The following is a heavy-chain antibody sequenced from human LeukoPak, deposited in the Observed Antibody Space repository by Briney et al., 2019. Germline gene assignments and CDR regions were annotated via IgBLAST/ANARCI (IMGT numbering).Heavy chain of an antibody. J-gene: IGHJ6*02. CDR2: ISAYNGNT. CDR3: ARGPITMVRGVISYGMDV. Sequence: GASVNVSCKASGYTFNSYGISWVRQAPGQGLEWMGWISAYNGNTNYAQKLQGRVTMTTDTSTSTAYMELRSLRSDDTAVYYCARGPITMVRGVISYGMDVWGQGTTVTVSS. V-gene: IGHV1-18*01. CDR1: GYTFNSYG. D-gene: IGHD3-10*01.